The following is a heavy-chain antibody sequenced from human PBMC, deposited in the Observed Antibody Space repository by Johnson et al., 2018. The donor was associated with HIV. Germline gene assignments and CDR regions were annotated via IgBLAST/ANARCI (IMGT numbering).Heavy chain of an antibody. J-gene: IGHJ3*02. Sequence: VLLVESGGGLVKPGGSLRLSCADSGFTFSNAWMSWVRQAPGKGLEWVGHIKSKTDGGTTDYAAPVKGRFTISRDDSKNTLYLQMNSLKTEDTAVYYCTTESGYSGYDLQLGAFDIWGQGTMVTVSS. CDR1: GFTFSNAW. CDR3: TTESGYSGYDLQLGAFDI. CDR2: IKSKTDGGTT. V-gene: IGHV3-15*01. D-gene: IGHD5-12*01.